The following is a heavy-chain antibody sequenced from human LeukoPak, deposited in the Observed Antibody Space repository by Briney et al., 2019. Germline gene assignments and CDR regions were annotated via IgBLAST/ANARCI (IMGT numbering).Heavy chain of an antibody. J-gene: IGHJ4*02. CDR3: ARVYYYDSSGYSHTFDY. CDR1: GGSISSYY. D-gene: IGHD3-22*01. V-gene: IGHV4-59*01. Sequence: SSETLSLTCTVSGGSISSYYWSWIRQPPGKGLEWIGYIYYSRSTNYNPSLKSRVTISVDTSKNQFSLKLSSVTAADTAVYYCARVYYYDSSGYSHTFDYWGQGTLVTVSS. CDR2: IYYSRST.